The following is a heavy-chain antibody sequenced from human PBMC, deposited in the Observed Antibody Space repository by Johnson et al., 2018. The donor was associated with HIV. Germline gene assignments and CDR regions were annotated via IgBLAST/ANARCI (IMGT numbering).Heavy chain of an antibody. CDR3: ARDGSNFGAFDI. V-gene: IGHV3-7*01. CDR1: GFTFSSYG. Sequence: VQLVESGGGVVQPGGSLRLSCAASGFTFSSYGMHWVRQAPGKGLEWVANIKQGGSEKYYVDSVKGRFTISRDNAKKSLYLQMNSLRAEDTAVYYCARDGSNFGAFDIWGQGTMVTVSS. J-gene: IGHJ3*02. D-gene: IGHD1-1*01. CDR2: IKQGGSEK.